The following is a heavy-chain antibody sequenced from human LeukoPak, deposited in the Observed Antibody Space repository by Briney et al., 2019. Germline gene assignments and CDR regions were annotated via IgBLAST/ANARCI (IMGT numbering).Heavy chain of an antibody. Sequence: ASVEVSCKASGYTFTKYAMNWVRQAPGQGPEWMGWIDINTGNPTYAQGFTGRFVFSLDTSVSTAYLQIRSLRSDDTAVYYCARVYNRGSGYENWFDPWGQGTLVTVSS. CDR2: IDINTGNP. D-gene: IGHD3-3*01. CDR3: ARVYNRGSGYENWFDP. V-gene: IGHV7-4-1*02. J-gene: IGHJ5*02. CDR1: GYTFTKYA.